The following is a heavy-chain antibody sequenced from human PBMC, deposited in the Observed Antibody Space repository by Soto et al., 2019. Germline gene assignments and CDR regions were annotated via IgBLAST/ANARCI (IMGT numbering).Heavy chain of an antibody. CDR1: GDSVSSNSAA. Sequence: PSQTLSLTCAISGDSVSSNSAAWNWIRQSPSRGLEWLGRTYYRSKWYNDYAVSVKSRITINPDTSKNQFSLQLNSVTPEDTAVYYCARGIDVVNWNYEGLYNWFDPWGQGTLVTVSS. V-gene: IGHV6-1*01. CDR3: ARGIDVVNWNYEGLYNWFDP. J-gene: IGHJ5*02. D-gene: IGHD1-7*01. CDR2: TYYRSKWYN.